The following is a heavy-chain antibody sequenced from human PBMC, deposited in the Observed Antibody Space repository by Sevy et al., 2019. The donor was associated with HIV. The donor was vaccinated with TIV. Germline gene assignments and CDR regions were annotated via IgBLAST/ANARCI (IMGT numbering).Heavy chain of an antibody. J-gene: IGHJ6*02. Sequence: GESLKISCKGSGYSFTSYWIGWVRQMPGKGLEWMGIIYPGDSDTRYSPSFQGQVTISADKSISTAYLQWSSLKASDTAMYYCATSIAVAGHGSYYDGMDVWGQGTTVTVSS. CDR3: ATSIAVAGHGSYYDGMDV. V-gene: IGHV5-51*01. D-gene: IGHD6-19*01. CDR1: GYSFTSYW. CDR2: IYPGDSDT.